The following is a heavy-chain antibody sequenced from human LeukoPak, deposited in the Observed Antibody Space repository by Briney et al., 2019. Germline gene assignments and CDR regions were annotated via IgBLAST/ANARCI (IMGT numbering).Heavy chain of an antibody. Sequence: GGSLRLSCVASGFTFRNYWMSWVRQAPGKGLEWVANIKQDESEKYYVGSVKGRFTISRDNSNNTLYLQMNSLRAEDTAIYYCAKSGARYCTGGSCYFDYWGQGTLVTISS. J-gene: IGHJ4*02. V-gene: IGHV3-7*02. CDR3: AKSGARYCTGGSCYFDY. CDR2: IKQDESEK. D-gene: IGHD2-15*01. CDR1: GFTFRNYW.